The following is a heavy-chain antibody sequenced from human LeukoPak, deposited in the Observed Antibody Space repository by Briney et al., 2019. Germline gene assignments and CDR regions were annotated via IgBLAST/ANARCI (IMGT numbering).Heavy chain of an antibody. CDR1: GVSISPYY. J-gene: IGHJ3*01. V-gene: IGHV4-4*09. Sequence: SETLSLTCAVPGVSISPYYWAWIRQPPGKGLEWIGYIHTSGSNNQYPSLKSRVTISVDKSKNHFSLRLTSVTAADTAVYYCARLSAAVHLGAFDLWGQGTMVTVSS. CDR2: IHTSGSN. CDR3: ARLSAAVHLGAFDL. D-gene: IGHD3-3*01.